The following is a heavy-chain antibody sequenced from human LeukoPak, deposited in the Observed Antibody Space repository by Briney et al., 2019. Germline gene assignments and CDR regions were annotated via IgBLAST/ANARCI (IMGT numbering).Heavy chain of an antibody. Sequence: SVKVSCKASGGTFSSYAISWVRQAPGQGLEWMGGIIPIFGTANYAQKFQGRVTITADESTSTAYMELSSLRSEDTAVYYCARKQNDFWSGYSYAFDIWGQGTMVTVSS. CDR3: ARKQNDFWSGYSYAFDI. D-gene: IGHD3-3*01. J-gene: IGHJ3*02. V-gene: IGHV1-69*13. CDR1: GGTFSSYA. CDR2: IIPIFGTA.